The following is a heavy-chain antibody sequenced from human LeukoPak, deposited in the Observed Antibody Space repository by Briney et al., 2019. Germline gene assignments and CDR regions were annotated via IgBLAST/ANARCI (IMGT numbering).Heavy chain of an antibody. J-gene: IGHJ4*02. CDR1: GYTFASYW. CDR3: ARHTQYSSSRVDY. Sequence: GESLKISCKGSGYTFASYWIGWVRQKPGKGLEWMGMISPGDSETRYSPTFQGQVTISADKSISTAYLQWSSLKASDTAMYYCARHTQYSSSRVDYWGQGTLVTVSS. D-gene: IGHD6-6*01. CDR2: ISPGDSET. V-gene: IGHV5-51*01.